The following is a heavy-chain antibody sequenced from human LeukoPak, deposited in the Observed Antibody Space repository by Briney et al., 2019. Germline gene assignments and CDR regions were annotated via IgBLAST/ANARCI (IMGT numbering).Heavy chain of an antibody. Sequence: ASVKVSCKASGYTLTSYGISWVRQAPGQGLEWMGWISAYNGNTNYAQKLQGRVTMTTDTSTSTAYMELRSLRSDDTAVYYCARDKGSYSSSSVDYWGQGTLVTVSS. CDR2: ISAYNGNT. CDR1: GYTLTSYG. D-gene: IGHD6-13*01. J-gene: IGHJ4*02. V-gene: IGHV1-18*01. CDR3: ARDKGSYSSSSVDY.